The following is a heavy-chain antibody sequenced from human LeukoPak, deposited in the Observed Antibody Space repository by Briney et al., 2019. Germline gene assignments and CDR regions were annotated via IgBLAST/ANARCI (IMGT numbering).Heavy chain of an antibody. CDR3: ATVYGESSHFEY. CDR2: ISGSGGST. Sequence: GGALRLPCAASGFSLSDYDKSWVRQAPGKGLEGVSAISGSGGSTYYADSVKGRFTISRDNSQNTLYLQMNSLRTEDTAVYYCATVYGESSHFEYWGXXXLVSVSS. V-gene: IGHV3-23*01. D-gene: IGHD3-16*02. CDR1: GFSLSDYD. J-gene: IGHJ4*01.